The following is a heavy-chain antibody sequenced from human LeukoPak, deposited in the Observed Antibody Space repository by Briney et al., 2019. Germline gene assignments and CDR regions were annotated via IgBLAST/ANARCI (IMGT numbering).Heavy chain of an antibody. Sequence: PSETLSLTCTVSGGSIGTYYWSWIRQSPGKGLEWIGCIYVTGSTRCNPYLQSRVTISVDTSRNQFFLKMSSVTAADTAVYYCARHIGGGIEDMDVWGKGTKVTVSS. J-gene: IGHJ6*03. CDR1: GGSIGTYY. D-gene: IGHD3-16*02. CDR3: ARHIGGGIEDMDV. CDR2: IYVTGST. V-gene: IGHV4-59*08.